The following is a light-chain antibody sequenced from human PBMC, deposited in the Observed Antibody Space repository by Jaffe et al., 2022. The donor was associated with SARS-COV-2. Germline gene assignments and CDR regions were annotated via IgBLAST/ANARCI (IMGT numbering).Light chain of an antibody. Sequence: QSDLTQPASVSGSPGQSITISCTGLRSDSIGYNFVSWYQHHPGKAPKVIISDVSNRPSGVSNRFSGSKSGNTASLTISGLQADDEADYYCSSYAGTSIFVLFGGGTKVTVL. CDR1: RSDSIGYNF. J-gene: IGLJ2*01. CDR2: DVS. V-gene: IGLV2-14*03. CDR3: SSYAGTSIFVL.